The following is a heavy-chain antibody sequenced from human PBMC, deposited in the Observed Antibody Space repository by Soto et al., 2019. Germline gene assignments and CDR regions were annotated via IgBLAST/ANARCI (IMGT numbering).Heavy chain of an antibody. D-gene: IGHD3-16*02. Sequence: EVQLVESGGGLVKPGGSLRLSCAASGFTFSSYSMNWVRQAPGKGLEWVSSISSSSSYIYYADSVKGRFTISRDNAKTSLYLQMNSLRAGDTAVYYCAREPYDYVWGSYRYEGNFDYWGQGTLVTVSS. V-gene: IGHV3-21*01. CDR3: AREPYDYVWGSYRYEGNFDY. CDR1: GFTFSSYS. J-gene: IGHJ4*02. CDR2: ISSSSSYI.